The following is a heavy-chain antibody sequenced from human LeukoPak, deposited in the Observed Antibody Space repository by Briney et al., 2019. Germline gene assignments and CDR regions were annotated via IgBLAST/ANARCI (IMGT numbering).Heavy chain of an antibody. V-gene: IGHV5-51*01. J-gene: IGHJ3*02. CDR2: IYPGDSDT. CDR3: ASPEYSSSSDAFDI. CDR1: GYSFTSYW. Sequence: GESLKISCKGSGYSFTSYWIGWVRQMPGEGLEWMGIIYPGDSDTRYSPSFQGQVAISADKSISTAYLQWSSLKASDTAMYYCASPEYSSSSDAFDIWGQGTMVTVSS. D-gene: IGHD6-6*01.